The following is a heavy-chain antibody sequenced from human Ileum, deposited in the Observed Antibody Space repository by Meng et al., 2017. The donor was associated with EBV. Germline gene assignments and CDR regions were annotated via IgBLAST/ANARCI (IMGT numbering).Heavy chain of an antibody. J-gene: IGHJ4*02. D-gene: IGHD1-20*01. CDR3: VRDGDNWNFDY. CDR1: KFTFNSYW. CDR2: IDGDGSGS. V-gene: IGHV3-74*01. Sequence: EGLCVELVESSVHPGGYLSFSCAASKFTFNSYWMYWVAIAQGKGLLGVSRIDGDGSGSNYADYVKGRFTISRDNAKNTLSLQMNSLRAEDTAVYYCVRDGDNWNFDYWGQGTLVTVSS.